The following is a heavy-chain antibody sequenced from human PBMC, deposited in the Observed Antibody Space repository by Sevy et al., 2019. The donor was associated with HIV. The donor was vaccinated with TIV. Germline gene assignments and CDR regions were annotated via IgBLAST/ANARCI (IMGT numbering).Heavy chain of an antibody. CDR3: AREGIGRGWFDP. D-gene: IGHD3-10*01. CDR2: ISSSCSTI. Sequence: GGSLRLSCAASGFTFSSYEMNWVRQAPGKGLEWVSYISSSCSTIYYADSVKGRFIISRDNAKNSLYLQMNSLRAEDTAVYYCAREGIGRGWFDPWGQGTLVTVSS. V-gene: IGHV3-48*03. J-gene: IGHJ5*02. CDR1: GFTFSSYE.